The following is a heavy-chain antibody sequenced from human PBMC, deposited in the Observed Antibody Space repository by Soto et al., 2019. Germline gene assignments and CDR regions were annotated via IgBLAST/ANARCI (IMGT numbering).Heavy chain of an antibody. Sequence: ASVKVSCKAYDYTFTGYYMNWVRQAPGQGLEWMGWINPNSGGTNYAQKFQGWVTMTRDTSISTAYMELSRLRSDDTAVYYCARGLYSGYYSAEDYWGKGPLVTVSS. CDR3: ARGLYSGYYSAEDY. J-gene: IGHJ4*02. CDR2: INPNSGGT. D-gene: IGHD5-12*01. CDR1: DYTFTGYY. V-gene: IGHV1-2*04.